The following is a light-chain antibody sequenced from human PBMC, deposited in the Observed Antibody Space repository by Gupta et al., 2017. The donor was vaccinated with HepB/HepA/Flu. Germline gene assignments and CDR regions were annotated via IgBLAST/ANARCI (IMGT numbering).Light chain of an antibody. J-gene: IGLJ3*02. CDR1: TGVVTTTHY. V-gene: IGLV7-46*01. Sequence: QAVVTQEPSLTVSPGGTVILTCGSSTGVVTTTHYAYWIQQKPGQAPRTLIFNTDKKPSWTPARFSASLLGGKAALIVSGAQPEDEADYYCLVSTGNDARVFGGGTKLTVL. CDR2: NTD. CDR3: LVSTGNDARV.